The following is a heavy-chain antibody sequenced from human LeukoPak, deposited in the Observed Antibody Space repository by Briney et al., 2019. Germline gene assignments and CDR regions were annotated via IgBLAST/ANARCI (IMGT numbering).Heavy chain of an antibody. CDR3: ARFRGAFDI. CDR2: IYYSGNS. V-gene: IGHV4-59*01. CDR1: GDSISSYY. J-gene: IGHJ3*02. Sequence: SETLSLTCTVSGDSISSYYWSWIRQPPGKGLEWIAYIYYSGNSNYNPSLKSRVTISVDTSKNQFSLRLTSVTAAATAVYYCARFRGAFDIWGQGTMVTVSS.